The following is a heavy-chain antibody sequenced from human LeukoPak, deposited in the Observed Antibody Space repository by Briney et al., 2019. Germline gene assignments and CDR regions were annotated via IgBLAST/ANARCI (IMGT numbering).Heavy chain of an antibody. Sequence: SETLSLTCTVSGGSIGSSSYYWGWIRQPPGKGLAWIGSIYYSGSTYCNPSLKSRVTISVDTSKNQFSLKLSSVTAADTAVYYCARAPEYGLYYFDYWGQGTLVTVSS. CDR2: IYYSGST. J-gene: IGHJ4*02. CDR3: ARAPEYGLYYFDY. D-gene: IGHD1-14*01. CDR1: GGSIGSSSYY. V-gene: IGHV4-39*01.